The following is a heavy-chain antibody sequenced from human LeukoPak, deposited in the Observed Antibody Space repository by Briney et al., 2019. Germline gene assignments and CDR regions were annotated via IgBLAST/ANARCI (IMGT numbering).Heavy chain of an antibody. D-gene: IGHD3-3*01. CDR2: ISYDGSNK. CDR1: GFTFSSYG. J-gene: IGHJ6*02. CDR3: AKDSDDFWSGYYNYYYHGMDV. V-gene: IGHV3-30*18. Sequence: PGRSLRLSCAASGFTFSSYGMHWVRQAPGKGLEWVAVISYDGSNKYYADSVKGRFTISRDNSKNTLYLQMNSLRAEDTAVYYCAKDSDDFWSGYYNYYYHGMDVWGQGTTVTVSS.